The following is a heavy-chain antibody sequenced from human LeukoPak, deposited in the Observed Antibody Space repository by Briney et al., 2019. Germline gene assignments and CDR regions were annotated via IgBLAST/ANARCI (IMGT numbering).Heavy chain of an antibody. D-gene: IGHD4-17*01. CDR2: IYSGGST. V-gene: IGHV3-53*01. Sequence: SGGSLRLSCAASGFTVSSDYMSWVRQAPGKGLEWVSVIYSGGSTYYADSVKGRFTISRDNSKNTLYLQMNSLRAEDTAVYYCARVYYGDYIFDYWGQGTLVTVSS. J-gene: IGHJ4*02. CDR3: ARVYYGDYIFDY. CDR1: GFTVSSDY.